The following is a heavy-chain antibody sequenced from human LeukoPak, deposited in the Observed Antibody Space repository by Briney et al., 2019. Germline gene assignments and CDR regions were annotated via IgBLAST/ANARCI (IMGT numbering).Heavy chain of an antibody. CDR3: ANLGPND. D-gene: IGHD3-16*01. V-gene: IGHV3-7*01. CDR2: IKDDGSDK. J-gene: IGHJ4*02. CDR1: GLTLSNSW. Sequence: PGGSLRLSCVVSGLTLSNSWMTWVRQAPGKGLEWVATIKDDGSDKYYVGSVKGRFTISRDNAKNSLHLLMNSLIVDDTVVYYCANLGPNDSGQGTLVTVSS.